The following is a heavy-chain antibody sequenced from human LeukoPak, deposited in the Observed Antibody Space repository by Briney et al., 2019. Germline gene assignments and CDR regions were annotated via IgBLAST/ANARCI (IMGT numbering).Heavy chain of an antibody. CDR3: VKITSVTGGDC. V-gene: IGHV3-64D*09. CDR1: GFTFSAYA. D-gene: IGHD1-1*01. Sequence: GGSLRLSCSASGFTFSAYAMYWVRQAPGKGLEYVSGISNNGGSSLYADSVKGRFTISRDNSKNTLYLQMSSLRAEDTAVYYCVKITSVTGGDCWGQGTRLTVSS. CDR2: ISNNGGSS. J-gene: IGHJ4*02.